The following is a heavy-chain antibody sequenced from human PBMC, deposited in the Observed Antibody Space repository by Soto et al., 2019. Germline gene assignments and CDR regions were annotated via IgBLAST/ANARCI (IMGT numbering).Heavy chain of an antibody. V-gene: IGHV3-11*01. Sequence: GGSLRLSCAASGFTFSDYYMSWIRQAPGKGLEWVSYISSSGSTIYYADSVKGRFTISRDNAKNSLYLQMNSLRAEDTAVYYCARDLLIVGGYYDSSGLDYWGQGTLVTVSS. CDR2: ISSSGSTI. CDR3: ARDLLIVGGYYDSSGLDY. CDR1: GFTFSDYY. D-gene: IGHD3-22*01. J-gene: IGHJ4*02.